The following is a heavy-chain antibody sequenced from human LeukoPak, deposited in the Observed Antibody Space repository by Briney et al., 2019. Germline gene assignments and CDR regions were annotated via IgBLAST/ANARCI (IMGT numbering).Heavy chain of an antibody. D-gene: IGHD2-21*02. V-gene: IGHV4-59*08. Sequence: SETLSLTCTVSGGSISSHYWSWIRQPPGRGLEWIGYIYYSGSTNYNPSLKSRVTISVDTSKNQFSLKLSSVTAADTAVYYCARQRTAAPLDYWGRGTLVTVSS. CDR3: ARQRTAAPLDY. CDR2: IYYSGST. CDR1: GGSISSHY. J-gene: IGHJ4*02.